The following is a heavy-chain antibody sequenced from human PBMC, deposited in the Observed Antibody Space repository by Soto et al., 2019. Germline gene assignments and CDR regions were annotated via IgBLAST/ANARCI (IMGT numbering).Heavy chain of an antibody. D-gene: IGHD1-1*01. Sequence: QVQLVQSGAEVKKPGASVKVSCKASGYTFSDQDINWVRQATGQGPEWLGWMNPNSGDTGYAQNFQGRVTMTRDNSIRTAYMELSSLRSEDTAVYYCARVGGNWNDDYFDYWGQGTLVTVSS. J-gene: IGHJ4*02. CDR3: ARVGGNWNDDYFDY. V-gene: IGHV1-8*01. CDR1: GYTFSDQD. CDR2: MNPNSGDT.